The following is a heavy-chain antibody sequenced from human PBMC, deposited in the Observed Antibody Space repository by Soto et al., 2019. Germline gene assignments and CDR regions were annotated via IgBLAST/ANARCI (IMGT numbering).Heavy chain of an antibody. CDR2: ITPMFDTT. CDR3: AQDLGSQIAAF. Sequence: QVQLVQSGAEVKKPGSSVKVSCKASGGTFSTNGISWVRQAPGQGLEWMGGITPMFDTTKYGQDFQGRVTITADESTTTAYMELSSLRSEDTAIYYCAQDLGSQIAAFWGQGTLVTVSS. V-gene: IGHV1-69*12. J-gene: IGHJ4*02. CDR1: GGTFSTNG. D-gene: IGHD2-15*01.